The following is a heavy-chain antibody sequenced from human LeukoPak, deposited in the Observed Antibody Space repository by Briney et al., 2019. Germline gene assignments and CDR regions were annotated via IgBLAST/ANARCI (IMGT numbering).Heavy chain of an antibody. J-gene: IGHJ3*02. Sequence: GGSLRLSCAASGFTFSSYGMHWVRQAPGKGLEWVAVISYDGSNKYYADSVKGRFTISRDNSKNTLYLQMNSLRAEDTAVYYCARLSGITMIVVLISDAFDIWGQGTMVTVSS. V-gene: IGHV3-30*03. CDR2: ISYDGSNK. CDR3: ARLSGITMIVVLISDAFDI. D-gene: IGHD3-22*01. CDR1: GFTFSSYG.